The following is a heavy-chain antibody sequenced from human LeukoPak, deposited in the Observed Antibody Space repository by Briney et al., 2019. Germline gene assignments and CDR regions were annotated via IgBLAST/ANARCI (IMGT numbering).Heavy chain of an antibody. D-gene: IGHD6-19*01. Sequence: GGSLRLSCAASGFTLTNYAMHWVRQPAGEGLEWVSALGTAGDTFYPGSVKGRFSISRDNAKKSLFLQMNSLRVEDTAVFFCAKGPYSSGSFDHWGQGTLVTVSS. CDR1: GFTLTNYA. CDR2: LGTAGDT. V-gene: IGHV3-13*01. CDR3: AKGPYSSGSFDH. J-gene: IGHJ5*02.